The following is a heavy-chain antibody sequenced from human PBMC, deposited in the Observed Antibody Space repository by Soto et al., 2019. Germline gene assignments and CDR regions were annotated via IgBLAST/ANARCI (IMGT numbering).Heavy chain of an antibody. V-gene: IGHV3-7*03. J-gene: IGHJ4*02. CDR3: ASTRGY. CDR2: IKEDGRET. D-gene: IGHD3-3*01. Sequence: EVLVVESGGGLVQPGGSLRLSCAVSGFTFSGGYWMKWVRQAPGKGLEWVATIKEDGRETYYVDSVKGRFTISRDSGYNSLYLQMYSLRVEDTAVYYCASTRGYWGQGTLVTVSS. CDR1: GFTFSGGYW.